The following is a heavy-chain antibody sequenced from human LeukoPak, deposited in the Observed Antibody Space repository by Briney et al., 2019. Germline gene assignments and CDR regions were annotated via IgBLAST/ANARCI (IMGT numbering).Heavy chain of an antibody. V-gene: IGHV3-30*02. D-gene: IGHD3-3*01. CDR3: AKARDDFWSGYYDAFDI. CDR2: IRYDGSNK. CDR1: GFTFSSYG. Sequence: GGSLRLSCAVSGFTFSSYGMHWVRQAPGKGLEWVAFIRYDGSNKYYADSVKGRFTISRDNSKNTLYLQMNSLRAEDTAVYYCAKARDDFWSGYYDAFDIWGQGTMVTVSS. J-gene: IGHJ3*02.